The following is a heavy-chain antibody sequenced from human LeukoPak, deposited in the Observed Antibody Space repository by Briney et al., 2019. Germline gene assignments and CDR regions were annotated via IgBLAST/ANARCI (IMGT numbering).Heavy chain of an antibody. Sequence: ASVKVSCKASGHSFTGYYMHWVRQAPGQGLEWMGWINPDSGGTNYAQKFQGRVTMTRDTSITTAYMELSRLTSDDTAVYYCASGYSDYADYYNYYMDVWGKGTTVTVSS. CDR1: GHSFTGYY. V-gene: IGHV1-2*02. D-gene: IGHD4-11*01. CDR3: ASGYSDYADYYNYYMDV. J-gene: IGHJ6*03. CDR2: INPDSGGT.